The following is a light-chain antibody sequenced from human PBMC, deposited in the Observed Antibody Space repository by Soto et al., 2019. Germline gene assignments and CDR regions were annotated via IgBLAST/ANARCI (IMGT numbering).Light chain of an antibody. CDR3: SSYTITSTIV. V-gene: IGLV2-14*01. Sequence: QSALTQPASVSGSPGQSITISCTGNSGDVGAYNYVSWYQQHPGKAPKLIIYNVTYRPSGVSNRFSGSKSGNTASLTISGLQTEDEADYYCSSYTITSTIVFGTGTKLTVL. J-gene: IGLJ1*01. CDR2: NVT. CDR1: SGDVGAYNY.